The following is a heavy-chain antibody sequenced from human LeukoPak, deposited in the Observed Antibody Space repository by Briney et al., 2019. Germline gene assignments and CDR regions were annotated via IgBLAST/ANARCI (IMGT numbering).Heavy chain of an antibody. CDR1: GFTFSSYG. V-gene: IGHV3-30*18. J-gene: IGHJ4*02. CDR3: AQLERRLDY. D-gene: IGHD1-1*01. Sequence: PGRSLRLSCAASGFTFSSYGMHWVRQAPGKGLEWVAVISYDGSNKYYADSVKGRFTISRHNSKNTLYLQMNSLRAEDTAVYYCAQLERRLDYWGQGTLVTVSS. CDR2: ISYDGSNK.